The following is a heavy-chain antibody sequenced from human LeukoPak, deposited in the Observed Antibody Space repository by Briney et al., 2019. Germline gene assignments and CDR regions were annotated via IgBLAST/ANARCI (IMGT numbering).Heavy chain of an antibody. J-gene: IGHJ3*02. CDR3: AKDYYASGDAFDI. Sequence: GGSLRLSCAASGFTFSSYGMHWVRQAPGKGLEWVAFIRFDGSNKYYADSVKGRFTISRDNSKNTPYLQMNSLRAEDTAVYYCAKDYYASGDAFDIWGQGTMVIVSS. D-gene: IGHD3-10*01. V-gene: IGHV3-30*02. CDR1: GFTFSSYG. CDR2: IRFDGSNK.